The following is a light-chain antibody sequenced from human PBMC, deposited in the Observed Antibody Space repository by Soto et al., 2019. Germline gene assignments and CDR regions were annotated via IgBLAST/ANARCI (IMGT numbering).Light chain of an antibody. Sequence: EIVLTQSPGTLSLSPGERATLSCRASQSVSSSYLAWYQQKTGQAPRLLIYGASSRATGIPDRFSGSGSGTDFTLTISRLEPEDLAVYYCWQYGSSTGTFGQGTKLEIK. CDR3: WQYGSSTGT. J-gene: IGKJ1*01. V-gene: IGKV3-20*01. CDR1: QSVSSSY. CDR2: GAS.